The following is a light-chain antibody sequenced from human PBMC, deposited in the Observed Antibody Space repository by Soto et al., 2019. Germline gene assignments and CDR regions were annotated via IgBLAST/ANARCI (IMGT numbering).Light chain of an antibody. V-gene: IGKV1-5*03. CDR3: QHYQSFSGM. Sequence: DIQMTQSPSTLSASVGDRVTVTCRASQSIDTSLAWYQQKPGEALRLLIFRASTLEGGVPSRFSGSGSGTKFTLTISSLQADDCATYYCQHYQSFSGMFGQGTKVEIK. CDR2: RAS. J-gene: IGKJ1*01. CDR1: QSIDTS.